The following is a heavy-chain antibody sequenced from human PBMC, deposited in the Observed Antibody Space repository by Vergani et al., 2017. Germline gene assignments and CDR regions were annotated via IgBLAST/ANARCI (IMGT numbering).Heavy chain of an antibody. V-gene: IGHV1-2*02. J-gene: IGHJ4*02. CDR3: ARVGTSSNRDYFDY. D-gene: IGHD1-14*01. CDR2: INPNSGGT. Sequence: QVQLLQSGAEVKKPGASVKVSCKASGYTFTDYFMHWVRQAPGQGLEWMGWINPNSGGTNYAQKFKGRVTMTRDTSISTAYMELSNLRSDDTAVYYCARVGTSSNRDYFDYWGQGTLVTVSS. CDR1: GYTFTDYF.